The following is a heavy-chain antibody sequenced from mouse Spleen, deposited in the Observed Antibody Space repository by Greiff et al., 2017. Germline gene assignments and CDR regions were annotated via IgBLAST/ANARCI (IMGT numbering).Heavy chain of an antibody. J-gene: IGHJ3*01. D-gene: IGHD2-4*01. CDR3: NSYDYDGGTWFAY. CDR2: IDPENGDT. V-gene: IGHV14-4*02. Sequence: VQLQQSGAELVRAGASVKLSCTASGFNIKDYYMHWVKQRPEQGLEWIGWIDPENGDTEYAPKFQGKATMTADTSSNTAYLQLSSLTSEDTAVYYCNSYDYDGGTWFAYWGQGTLVTVSA. CDR1: GFNIKDYY.